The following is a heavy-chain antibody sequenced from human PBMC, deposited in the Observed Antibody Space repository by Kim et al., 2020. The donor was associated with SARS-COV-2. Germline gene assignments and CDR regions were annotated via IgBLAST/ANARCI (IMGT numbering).Heavy chain of an antibody. CDR2: ST. Sequence: STNYNPSLKSRVTISVDKSKNQFSLKLSSVTAADTAVYYCARRRMVTGTDYWGQGTLVTVSS. V-gene: IGHV4-4*02. J-gene: IGHJ4*02. D-gene: IGHD1-20*01. CDR3: ARRRMVTGTDY.